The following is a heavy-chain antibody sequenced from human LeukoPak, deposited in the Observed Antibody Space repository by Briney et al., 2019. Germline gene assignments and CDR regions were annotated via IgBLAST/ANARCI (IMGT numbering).Heavy chain of an antibody. CDR1: GFTFSSYA. J-gene: IGHJ5*02. V-gene: IGHV3-23*01. CDR3: AKESDLGGYSYGWNWFDP. CDR2: ISGSGGST. D-gene: IGHD5-18*01. Sequence: PGGSLRLSCAASGFTFSSYAMSWVRQAPGKGLEWVSAISGSGGSTYYADSVKGRFTISRDNSKNTLYLQMNSLRAEDTAVYYCAKESDLGGYSYGWNWFDPWGQGTLVTVSS.